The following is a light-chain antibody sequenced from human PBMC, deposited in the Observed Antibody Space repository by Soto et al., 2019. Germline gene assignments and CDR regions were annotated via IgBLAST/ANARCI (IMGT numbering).Light chain of an antibody. CDR2: LNSDGSH. V-gene: IGLV4-69*01. CDR1: SGHSSFA. CDR3: QTWGTGIHV. J-gene: IGLJ1*01. Sequence: QSVLTQSPSASASLGASVKLTCILSSGHSSFAIAWHQQQPEKGPRYLMKLNSDGSHSKGDGIPDRFSGSSSGAERYLTISSLQSEDEADYYCQTWGTGIHVFGTGTQLTV.